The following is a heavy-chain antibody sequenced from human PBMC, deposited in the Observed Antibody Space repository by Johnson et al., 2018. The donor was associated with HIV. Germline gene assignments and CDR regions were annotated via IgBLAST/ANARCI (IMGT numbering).Heavy chain of an antibody. CDR2: IWYDGINK. CDR1: GFTFSSYG. J-gene: IGHJ3*02. CDR3: AKGQSSGYPKDAFDI. V-gene: IGHV3-33*06. D-gene: IGHD3-22*01. Sequence: QVQLVESGGGVVQPGRSLRLSCAASGFTFSSYGMHWVRQAPGKGLEWVAVIWYDGINKYYADSVKGRFTISRDNSKNTLYLQMNSLRTEDTAMYYCAKGQSSGYPKDAFDIWGRGTMVTVSS.